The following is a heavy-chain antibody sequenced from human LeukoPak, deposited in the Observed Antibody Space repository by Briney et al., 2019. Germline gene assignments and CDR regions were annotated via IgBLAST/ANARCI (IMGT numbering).Heavy chain of an antibody. CDR1: GGSFSGHY. V-gene: IGHV4-34*01. CDR2: INHSGST. Sequence: PSETLSLTCAVYGGSFSGHYWSWIRQPPGKGLEWIGEINHSGSTNYNPSLKSRVTISVDTSKNQFSLKLSSVTAADTAVYYCAIIAVAGTAYWGQGTLVTVSS. J-gene: IGHJ4*02. CDR3: AIIAVAGTAY. D-gene: IGHD6-19*01.